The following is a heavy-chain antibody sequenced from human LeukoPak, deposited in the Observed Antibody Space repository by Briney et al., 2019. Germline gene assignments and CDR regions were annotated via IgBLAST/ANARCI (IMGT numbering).Heavy chain of an antibody. CDR1: GYTFTSYG. V-gene: IGHV1-2*02. CDR3: ASPSLVRGYYYYGMDV. CDR2: INPNSGGT. J-gene: IGHJ6*02. Sequence: ASVKVSCKASGYTFTSYGISWVRQAPGQGLEWMGWINPNSGGTNYAQKFQGRVTMTRDTSISTAYMELSRLRPDDTAVYYCASPSLVRGYYYYGMDVWGQGTTVTVSS. D-gene: IGHD3-10*01.